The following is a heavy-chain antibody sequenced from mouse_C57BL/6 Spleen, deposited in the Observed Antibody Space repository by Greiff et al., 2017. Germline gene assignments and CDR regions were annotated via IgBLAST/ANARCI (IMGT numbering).Heavy chain of an antibody. D-gene: IGHD2-3*01. CDR2: IYPGDGDT. CDR3: ARVGYYYLDY. CDR1: GYAFSSYW. Sequence: QVQLKESGAELVKPGASVKISCKASGYAFSSYWMNWVKPRPGKGLEWIGQIYPGDGDTNYNGKFKGKATLTADKSSSTAYMQLSRLTSEDSAVYFYARVGYYYLDYWGQGTTLTVSS. J-gene: IGHJ2*01. V-gene: IGHV1-80*01.